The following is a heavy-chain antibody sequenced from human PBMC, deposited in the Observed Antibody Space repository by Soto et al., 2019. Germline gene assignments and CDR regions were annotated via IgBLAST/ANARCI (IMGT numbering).Heavy chain of an antibody. D-gene: IGHD4-17*01. Sequence: PSETLSLTCSVSGGSVSNRTYYWSWIRQPPGKRLEWIGYVYYSGTTNYNPSLKSRVTISVDLYKNHFFLRLTSLTTAAPAHYYCARTTAVTNSYRSRYFLDYWGQGTLVTVSS. CDR2: VYYSGTT. J-gene: IGHJ4*02. CDR1: GGSVSNRTYY. CDR3: ARTTAVTNSYRSRYFLDY. V-gene: IGHV4-61*03.